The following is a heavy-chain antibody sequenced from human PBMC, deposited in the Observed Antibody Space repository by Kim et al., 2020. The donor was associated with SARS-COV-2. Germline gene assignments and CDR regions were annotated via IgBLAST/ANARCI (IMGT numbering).Heavy chain of an antibody. CDR3: ARKRHVGGGDFDY. Sequence: SETLSLTCSVSGDSIRDYYWSWIRQSPGKGLEWMGYIFYTGRAKNEYNPSLKSRVTISVDTSEKHFSLRLASVTAADTAVYYCARKRHVGGGDFDYWGQGTLVTVSS. CDR2: IFYTGRA. V-gene: IGHV4-59*13. D-gene: IGHD3-16*01. J-gene: IGHJ4*02. CDR1: GDSIRDYY.